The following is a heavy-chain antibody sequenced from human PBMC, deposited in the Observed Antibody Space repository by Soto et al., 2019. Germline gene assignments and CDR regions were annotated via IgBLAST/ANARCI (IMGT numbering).Heavy chain of an antibody. CDR3: ARGGFLEWLLASFDY. CDR2: INPNSGGT. D-gene: IGHD3-3*01. V-gene: IGHV1-2*02. CDR1: GYTFTGYY. J-gene: IGHJ4*02. Sequence: ASVKVSCKASGYTFTGYYMHWVRQAPGQGLEWMGWINPNSGGTNYAQKFQGRVTMTRDTSISTAYMELSRLRSDDTAVYYCARGGFLEWLLASFDYWGQGTLVNVSS.